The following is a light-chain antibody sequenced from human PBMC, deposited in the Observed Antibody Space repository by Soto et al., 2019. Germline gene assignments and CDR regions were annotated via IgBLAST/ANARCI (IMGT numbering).Light chain of an antibody. CDR2: SAS. CDR3: QQGHNWPLT. CDR1: QSISTE. Sequence: EIVMTQYPATLSVSPGERATLYCRASQSISTELAWYQQQPCQPPRLLIYSASTRATGIPARFTGSWSGSEFTLTISGLQSQDFAVYACQQGHNWPLTFGQGTRLEI. J-gene: IGKJ2*01. V-gene: IGKV3-15*01.